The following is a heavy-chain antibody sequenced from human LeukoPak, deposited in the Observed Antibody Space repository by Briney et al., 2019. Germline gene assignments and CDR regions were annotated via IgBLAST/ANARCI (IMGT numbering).Heavy chain of an antibody. J-gene: IGHJ4*02. D-gene: IGHD7-27*01. CDR2: IHPKSGGT. Sequence: ASVKVSCKASGYTFTDYYMHWVRQAPGQGPEWMGWIHPKSGGTNYAQKFQDRVTMSRDTSITTAYMELSRLRSDDTAVYYCAATNWAAGVAFDYWGQGTLVIVSS. CDR1: GYTFTDYY. CDR3: AATNWAAGVAFDY. V-gene: IGHV1-2*02.